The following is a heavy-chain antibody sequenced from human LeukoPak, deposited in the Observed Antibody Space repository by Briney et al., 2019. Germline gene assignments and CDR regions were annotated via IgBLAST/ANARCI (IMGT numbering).Heavy chain of an antibody. V-gene: IGHV1-18*01. CDR2: ISAYNGNT. J-gene: IGHJ6*03. CDR1: GYTFTSYG. Sequence: HRASVKVSCKASGYTFTSYGISWVRQAPGRGLEWMGWISAYNGNTNYAQKLQGRVTMTTDTSTSTAYMELRSLRSDDTAVYYCARGVPPYYYDSSGYYRPTNYYYYYMDVWGKGTTVTISS. CDR3: ARGVPPYYYDSSGYYRPTNYYYYYMDV. D-gene: IGHD3-22*01.